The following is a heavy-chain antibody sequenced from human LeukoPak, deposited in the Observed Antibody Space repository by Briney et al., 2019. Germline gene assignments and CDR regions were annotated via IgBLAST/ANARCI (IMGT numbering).Heavy chain of an antibody. CDR3: ARFVEMATITSGDDAFDI. Sequence: SETLSLTCTVSGGSISSGSYYWGWIRQPPGKGLEWIGSIYYSGSTYYNPSLKSRVTISVDTSKNQFSLKLSSVTAADTAVYYCARFVEMATITSGDDAFDIWGQGTMVTVSS. CDR2: IYYSGST. D-gene: IGHD5-24*01. J-gene: IGHJ3*02. CDR1: GGSISSGSYY. V-gene: IGHV4-39*07.